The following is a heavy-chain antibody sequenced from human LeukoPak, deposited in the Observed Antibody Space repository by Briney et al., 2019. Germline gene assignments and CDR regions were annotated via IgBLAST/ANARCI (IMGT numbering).Heavy chain of an antibody. CDR1: GFTFSNYA. CDR2: ISGSDTST. D-gene: IGHD2-15*01. V-gene: IGHV3-23*01. J-gene: IGHJ4*02. CDR3: AKDGGGDCSGGNCYTFDY. Sequence: GGSLRLSCAASGFTFSNYAMSWVRQAPGKGLEWVSGISGSDTSTYYADSVKGRFTISRDNSKNTLYLQMNSLRAEDTAVYYCAKDGGGDCSGGNCYTFDYWGQGTLVTVSS.